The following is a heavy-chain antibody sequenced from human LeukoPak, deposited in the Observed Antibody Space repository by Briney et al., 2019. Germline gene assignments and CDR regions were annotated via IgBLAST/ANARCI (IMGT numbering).Heavy chain of an antibody. V-gene: IGHV3-48*01. J-gene: IGHJ4*02. CDR3: ARDHSSGWYSDYFDY. CDR1: GFTFSSYS. CDR2: ISRRGSTI. D-gene: IGHD6-19*01. Sequence: GGSLRLSCAASGFTFSSYSMKWVRQAPGKGLEWVSYISRRGSTIYYADCEKGRFAISRDNAKTSLYLQMNSLSAEDTAVYYCARDHSSGWYSDYFDYWGQGTLVTVSS.